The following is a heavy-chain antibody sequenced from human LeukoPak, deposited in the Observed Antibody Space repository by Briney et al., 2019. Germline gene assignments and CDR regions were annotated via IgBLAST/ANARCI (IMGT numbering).Heavy chain of an antibody. Sequence: SETLSLTCTVSGGSISNYYWSWIRQPPGEGLEWTGYIYYSGSTNYNPSLNSRVTISVDTSKNQFSLRLSSVTAADTAIYYCAKAVSGRFDYWGQGTLVTVSS. CDR2: IYYSGST. CDR1: GGSISNYY. CDR3: AKAVSGRFDY. J-gene: IGHJ4*02. V-gene: IGHV4-59*08. D-gene: IGHD6-19*01.